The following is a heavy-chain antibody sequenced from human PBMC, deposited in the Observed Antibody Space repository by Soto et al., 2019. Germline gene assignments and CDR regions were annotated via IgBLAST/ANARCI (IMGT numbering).Heavy chain of an antibody. CDR3: ARGGSRWFGELLDPEAPYYYYGMDV. CDR1: GGSFSGYY. CDR2: INHSGST. Sequence: SETLSLTCAVYGGSFSGYYWSWIRQPPGKGLEWIGEINHSGSTNYNPSLKSRVTISVDTSKNQFSLKLSSVTAADTAVYYCARGGSRWFGELLDPEAPYYYYGMDVWGQGTTVTVSS. D-gene: IGHD3-10*01. V-gene: IGHV4-34*01. J-gene: IGHJ6*02.